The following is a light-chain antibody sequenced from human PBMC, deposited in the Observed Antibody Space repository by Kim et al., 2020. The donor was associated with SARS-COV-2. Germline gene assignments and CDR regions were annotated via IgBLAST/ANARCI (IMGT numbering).Light chain of an antibody. Sequence: GQWVTISCTGTSSDVGGYDHVSWCLLHPGKATKLILCEVSQRSSGISSRFSGSKSGNAASLTISGLQADDEADYYCCSDATGSHYVFGGGTKVTVL. CDR3: CSDATGSHYV. CDR2: EVS. J-gene: IGLJ1*01. CDR1: SSDVGGYDH. V-gene: IGLV2-23*02.